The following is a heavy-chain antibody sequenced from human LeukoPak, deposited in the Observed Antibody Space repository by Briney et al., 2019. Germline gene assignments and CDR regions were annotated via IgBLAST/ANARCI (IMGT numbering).Heavy chain of an antibody. Sequence: APVRVSCKASGYTFTGYYMHWVRQAPGQGLEWMGWINPNRGGTNYAQKFQGTVTMTRDTSISTAYMELSRLRSDDTAVYYCARWTGVYFDYWGQGTLVTVSS. D-gene: IGHD3-10*01. V-gene: IGHV1-2*02. CDR2: INPNRGGT. J-gene: IGHJ4*02. CDR1: GYTFTGYY. CDR3: ARWTGVYFDY.